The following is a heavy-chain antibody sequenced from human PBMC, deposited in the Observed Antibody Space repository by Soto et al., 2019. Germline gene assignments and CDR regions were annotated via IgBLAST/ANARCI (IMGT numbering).Heavy chain of an antibody. CDR2: IYYNGYT. CDR3: ARQGYYYDSSGYWRPFDY. Sequence: PSETLSLTCSVSGGSISGYYWSWIRQPPGKGLEWIGYIYYNGYTIYSPSLNSRVTISVDTSKNQFSLKLSSVTAADTAVYYCARQGYYYDSSGYWRPFDYWGQGTLVTVS. V-gene: IGHV4-59*08. D-gene: IGHD3-22*01. J-gene: IGHJ4*02. CDR1: GGSISGYY.